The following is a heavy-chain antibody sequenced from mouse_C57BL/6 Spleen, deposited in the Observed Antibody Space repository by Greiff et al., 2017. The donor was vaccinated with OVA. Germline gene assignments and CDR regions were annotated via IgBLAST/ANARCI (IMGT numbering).Heavy chain of an antibody. J-gene: IGHJ3*01. D-gene: IGHD4-1*01. V-gene: IGHV1-18*01. Sequence: VQLQQSGPELVKPGASVKIPCKASGYTFTDYNMDWVKQSHGKSLEWIGDINPNNGGTIYNQKFKGKATLTVDKSSSTAYMELRSLTSEDTAVYYCARGSNLWFAYWGQGTLVTVSA. CDR1: GYTFTDYN. CDR3: ARGSNLWFAY. CDR2: INPNNGGT.